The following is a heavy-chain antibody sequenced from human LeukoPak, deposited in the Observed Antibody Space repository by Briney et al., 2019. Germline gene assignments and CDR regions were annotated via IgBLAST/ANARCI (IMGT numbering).Heavy chain of an antibody. V-gene: IGHV4-61*01. Sequence: PSGTLSLTCTVSGGSVSSGSYYWSWTRQPPGKGLEWIGYIYYSGSTNYNPSLKSRVTISVDTSKNQFSLKLSSVTAADTAVYYCARGPGIAAAGPGSWGQGTLVTVSS. CDR3: ARGPGIAAAGPGS. CDR1: GGSVSSGSYY. D-gene: IGHD6-13*01. J-gene: IGHJ4*02. CDR2: IYYSGST.